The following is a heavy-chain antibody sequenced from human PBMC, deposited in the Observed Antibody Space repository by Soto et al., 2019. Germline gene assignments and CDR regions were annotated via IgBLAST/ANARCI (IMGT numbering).Heavy chain of an antibody. V-gene: IGHV1-8*01. Sequence: QVQLVQSGAEVKKPGASVKVSCKSSGYTFTSYDINWVRQATGQGLEWMGWMNPNSGNTGYAQKFQGRVTMTRNTSISTAYMELSSLRSEDTAVYYCERAEVLDYYYGMDVCGQGPTVTVSS. CDR3: ERAEVLDYYYGMDV. CDR2: MNPNSGNT. CDR1: GYTFTSYD. D-gene: IGHD1-1*01. J-gene: IGHJ6*01.